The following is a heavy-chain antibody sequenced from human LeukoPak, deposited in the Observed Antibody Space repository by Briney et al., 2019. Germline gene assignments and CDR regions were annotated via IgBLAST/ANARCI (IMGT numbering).Heavy chain of an antibody. CDR1: GFIFSSYA. CDR3: ARGGRDYDSRNYGMDV. Sequence: GGSLRLSCAASGFIFSSYAMHWVRQAPGKGLEWVAVISYDGSNKYYADSVKGRFTISRDNSKNTLYLQMNSLRAEDTAVYYCARGGRDYDSRNYGMDVWGQGTTVTVSS. CDR2: ISYDGSNK. D-gene: IGHD3-22*01. J-gene: IGHJ6*02. V-gene: IGHV3-30-3*01.